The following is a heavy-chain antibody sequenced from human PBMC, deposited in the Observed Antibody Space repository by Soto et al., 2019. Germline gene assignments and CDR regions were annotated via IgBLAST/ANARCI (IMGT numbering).Heavy chain of an antibody. CDR1: GFTFSSYA. CDR2: ISYDGSNK. J-gene: IGHJ4*02. D-gene: IGHD5-18*01. Sequence: PGGSLRLSCAASGFTFSSYAMHWVRQAPGKGLEWVAVISYDGSNKYYADSVKGRFTISRDNSKNTLYLQMNSLRAEDTAVYYCASTSFGGYSYGYAYIDYWGQGTLVTVSS. CDR3: ASTSFGGYSYGYAYIDY. V-gene: IGHV3-30-3*01.